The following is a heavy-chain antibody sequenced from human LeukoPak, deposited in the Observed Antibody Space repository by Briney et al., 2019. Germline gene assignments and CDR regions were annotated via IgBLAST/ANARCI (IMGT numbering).Heavy chain of an antibody. CDR1: GFTFSSYA. Sequence: GGSLRLSCAASGFTFSSYAMHWVRQAPGKGLEWVAVISYDGSNKYYADSVKGRFTISRDNSKNTLYLQMNSLRAEDTAVYYCARDGGIAVAGQRSIYYFDCWGQGTLVTVSS. CDR2: ISYDGSNK. V-gene: IGHV3-30*04. CDR3: ARDGGIAVAGQRSIYYFDC. J-gene: IGHJ4*02. D-gene: IGHD6-19*01.